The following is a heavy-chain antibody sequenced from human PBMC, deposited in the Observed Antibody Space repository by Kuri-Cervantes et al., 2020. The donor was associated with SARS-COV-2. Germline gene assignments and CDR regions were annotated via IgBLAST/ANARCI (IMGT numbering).Heavy chain of an antibody. Sequence: SQTLSLTCAVYGGSFSGYYWSWIRQPPGKGLEWIGEINHSGSTNYNPSLKSRVTISVDTSKNQFSLKLSSVTAADTAVYYCARVHCTNGVCYRDYYYYGMDVWGQGNTVNGAS. D-gene: IGHD2-8*01. CDR2: INHSGST. CDR3: ARVHCTNGVCYRDYYYYGMDV. CDR1: GGSFSGYY. J-gene: IGHJ6*01. V-gene: IGHV4-34*01.